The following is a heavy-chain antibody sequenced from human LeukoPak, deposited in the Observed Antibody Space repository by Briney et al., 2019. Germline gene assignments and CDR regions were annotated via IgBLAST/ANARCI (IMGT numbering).Heavy chain of an antibody. Sequence: PGGSLRLSCAASGFSFSRYGMNWVRQAPGKGLDWVSYISSSSSTIYYADSVKGRLTISRDNAKNSLYLQMNSLRDEDTAVYYCARRGNNDSSFDYWGQGTLVTVSS. CDR2: ISSSSSTI. CDR1: GFSFSRYG. J-gene: IGHJ4*02. D-gene: IGHD3-22*01. V-gene: IGHV3-48*02. CDR3: ARRGNNDSSFDY.